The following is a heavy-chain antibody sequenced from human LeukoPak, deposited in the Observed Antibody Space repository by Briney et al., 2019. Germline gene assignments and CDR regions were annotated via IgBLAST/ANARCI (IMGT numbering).Heavy chain of an antibody. Sequence: SETLSLTCAVYGGSFSGYYWSWIRQPPGKGLEWIGEINHSGSTNYNPSLKSRVTISVDTSKNQFSLKLSSVTAADTAVYYCVRARLGYCSGGSCYSLDYWGQGTLVTVSS. D-gene: IGHD2-15*01. CDR3: VRARLGYCSGGSCYSLDY. J-gene: IGHJ4*02. CDR2: INHSGST. V-gene: IGHV4-34*01. CDR1: GGSFSGYY.